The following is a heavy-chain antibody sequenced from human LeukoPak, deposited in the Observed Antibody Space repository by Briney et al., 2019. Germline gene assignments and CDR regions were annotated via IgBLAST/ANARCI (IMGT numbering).Heavy chain of an antibody. D-gene: IGHD3-10*01. J-gene: IGHJ4*02. CDR3: ARGKDYYGSGSPPFDY. CDR2: IYYSGST. Sequence: SETLSLTCTVSGGSISSGDYYWSWIRQPPGKGLEWIGYIYYSGSTYYNPSLKSRVTISVDTSKNQFSLKLSSVTAADTAVYYCARGKDYYGSGSPPFDYWGQGTLVTVSS. CDR1: GGSISSGDYY. V-gene: IGHV4-30-4*08.